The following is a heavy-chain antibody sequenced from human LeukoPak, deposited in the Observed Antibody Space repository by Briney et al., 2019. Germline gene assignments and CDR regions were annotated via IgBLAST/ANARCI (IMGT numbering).Heavy chain of an antibody. V-gene: IGHV4-59*01. D-gene: IGHD2-8*01. J-gene: IGHJ4*02. Sequence: KPSETLSLTCTVSSGSIRTSYCSWIRQPPGKGLEWIGYIYYSSSTNYNPSLKSRVTISVDTSRNQFSLKLSSVTAADTAVYYCARAPNPDFFDDWGQGTLVTVSS. CDR3: ARAPNPDFFDD. CDR1: SGSIRTSY. CDR2: IYYSSST.